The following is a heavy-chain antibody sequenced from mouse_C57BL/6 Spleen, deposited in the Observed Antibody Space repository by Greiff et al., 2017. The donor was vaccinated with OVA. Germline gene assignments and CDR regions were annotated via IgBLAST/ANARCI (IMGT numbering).Heavy chain of an antibody. CDR2: IDPSDSYT. CDR3: ARRRYEYGDY. J-gene: IGHJ2*01. V-gene: IGHV1-50*01. D-gene: IGHD2-4*01. CDR1: GYTFTSYW. Sequence: QVQLQQPGAELVKPGASVKLSCKASGYTFTSYWMQWVKQRPGQGLEWIGEIDPSDSYTNYNQKFKGKATLTVDTSTSTAYMQLSSLTSEDSAVYYCARRRYEYGDYWGQGTTLTVSS.